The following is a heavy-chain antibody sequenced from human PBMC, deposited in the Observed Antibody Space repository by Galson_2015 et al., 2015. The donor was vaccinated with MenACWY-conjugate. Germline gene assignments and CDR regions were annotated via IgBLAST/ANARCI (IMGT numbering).Heavy chain of an antibody. D-gene: IGHD3-22*01. J-gene: IGHJ4*02. V-gene: IGHV1-18*04. Sequence: SVRVSCKASGYTFTSHGISWVRQAPGKGLEWMGWISAYNSNINYAQKLQGRVTMTTDTSKSTAYMELSSLRYDDTAVYYCARDLRVVTIIGGYWGQGTLVTVSS. CDR1: GYTFTSHG. CDR2: ISAYNSNI. CDR3: ARDLRVVTIIGGY.